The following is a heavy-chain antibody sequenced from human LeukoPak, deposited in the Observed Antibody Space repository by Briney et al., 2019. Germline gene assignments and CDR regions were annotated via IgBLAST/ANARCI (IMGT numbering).Heavy chain of an antibody. CDR2: INPNSGGT. CDR3: AVGGGYCSSTSCCTAHFQH. D-gene: IGHD2-2*02. Sequence: ASVKVSCKASGYTFTGYYMHWVRQAPGQGLEWMGWINPNSGGTNYAQKFQGRVTMTRDTSISTAYMELSRLRSDDTAVYYCAVGGGYCSSTSCCTAHFQHWGQGTLVTVSS. V-gene: IGHV1-2*02. CDR1: GYTFTGYY. J-gene: IGHJ1*01.